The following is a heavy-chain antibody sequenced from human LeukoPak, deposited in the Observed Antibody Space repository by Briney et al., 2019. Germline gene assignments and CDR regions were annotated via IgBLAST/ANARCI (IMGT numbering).Heavy chain of an antibody. CDR2: ISSSSSYI. J-gene: IGHJ3*02. V-gene: IGHV3-21*01. CDR3: AREGRYQLTLDAFDI. D-gene: IGHD2-2*01. CDR1: GFTFSSYS. Sequence: PGGSLRLSCAASGFTFSSYSMNWVRRARGKGLEWVSSISSSSSYIYYADSVKGRFTISRDNAKNSLYLQMNSLRAEDTAVYYCAREGRYQLTLDAFDIWGQGTMVTVSS.